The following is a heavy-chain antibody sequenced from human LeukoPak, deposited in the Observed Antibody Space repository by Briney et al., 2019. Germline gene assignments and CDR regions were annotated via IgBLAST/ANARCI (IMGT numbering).Heavy chain of an antibody. V-gene: IGHV1-8*01. Sequence: ASVKVSCKASGYTFTSYDINWVRQATGQGLEWMGWMNPNSGNTGYAQKFQGRVTITADKSTSTAYMELSSLRSEDTAAYYCARDQFQRSGGSSNWFDPWGQGTLVTVSS. CDR1: GYTFTSYD. CDR3: ARDQFQRSGGSSNWFDP. J-gene: IGHJ5*02. CDR2: MNPNSGNT. D-gene: IGHD2-15*01.